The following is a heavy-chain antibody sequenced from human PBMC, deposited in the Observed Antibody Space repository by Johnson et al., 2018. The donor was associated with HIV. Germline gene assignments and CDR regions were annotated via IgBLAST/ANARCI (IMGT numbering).Heavy chain of an antibody. Sequence: VQLVESGGGLVQPGGSLRLSCAASGFSVSSKYMSWVRQAPGKGLEWVSVIYSGGSTYYADPVKGRFTISRDNSKNTLYLQMNSLRAEDTAVYYCAREAYCSGGSCYDAFDIWGQGTMVTVSS. CDR1: GFSVSSKY. CDR3: AREAYCSGGSCYDAFDI. J-gene: IGHJ3*02. D-gene: IGHD2-15*01. CDR2: IYSGGST. V-gene: IGHV3-66*01.